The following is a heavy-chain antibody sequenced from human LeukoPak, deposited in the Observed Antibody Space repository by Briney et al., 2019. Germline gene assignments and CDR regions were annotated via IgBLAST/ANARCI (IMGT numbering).Heavy chain of an antibody. CDR1: GGSISPYY. D-gene: IGHD3-9*01. Sequence: KPSETLSLTCVVSGGSISPYYWSWIRQSPGKGLEWIGCIDPSGSASYNPSPKSRVTIFVDTSKNLFSLILTSVSASDTAIYYCARDHWLFSSKTWYYYGMDVWGQGTTVTVSS. CDR2: IDPSGSA. V-gene: IGHV4-59*01. CDR3: ARDHWLFSSKTWYYYGMDV. J-gene: IGHJ6*02.